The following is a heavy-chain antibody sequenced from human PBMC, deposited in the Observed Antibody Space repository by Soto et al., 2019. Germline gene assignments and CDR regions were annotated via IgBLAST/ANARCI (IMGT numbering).Heavy chain of an antibody. D-gene: IGHD5-18*01. V-gene: IGHV3-33*01. CDR2: LWYDGSNK. CDR1: GFTCSSYG. J-gene: IGHJ4*02. CDR3: ARARGNNYALEY. Sequence: HPWGSLRLSCAASGFTCSSYGMHWVRQAPGKGLEWVAGLWYDGSNKNYADSVKGRFTISRDNSKNMLYLQMNSLRAEDTAVYYCARARGNNYALEYWGQGTQVTVSS.